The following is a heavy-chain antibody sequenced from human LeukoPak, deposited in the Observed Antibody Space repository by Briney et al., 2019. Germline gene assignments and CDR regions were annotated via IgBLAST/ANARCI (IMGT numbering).Heavy chain of an antibody. CDR2: ISWDGGST. V-gene: IGHV3-43D*03. CDR3: AKDATLPQPPYYYYGMDV. J-gene: IGHJ6*02. D-gene: IGHD1-1*01. Sequence: GGSLRLSCAASGFTFSSYWMSWVRQAPGKGLEWVSLISWDGGSTYYADSVKGRFTISRDNSKNSLYLQVNSLRAEDTALYYCAKDATLPQPPYYYYGMDVWGQGTTVTVSS. CDR1: GFTFSSYW.